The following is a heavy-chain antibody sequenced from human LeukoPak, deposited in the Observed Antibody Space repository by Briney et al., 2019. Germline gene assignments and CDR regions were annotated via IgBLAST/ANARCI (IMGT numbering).Heavy chain of an antibody. CDR1: GFTFSSYA. V-gene: IGHV3-23*01. J-gene: IGHJ4*02. D-gene: IGHD5-18*01. CDR2: ISGSGGST. CDR3: AKDRPRGYSYGAMDY. Sequence: GGSLRLSCAASGFTFSSYAMSWIRQAPGKGLEWVSAISGSGGSTYYADSVKGRFTISRDNSKNTLYLQMNSLRAEDTAVYYCAKDRPRGYSYGAMDYWGQGTLVTVSS.